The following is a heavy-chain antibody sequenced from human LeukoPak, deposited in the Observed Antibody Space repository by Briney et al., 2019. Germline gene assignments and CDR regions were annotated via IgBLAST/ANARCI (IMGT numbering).Heavy chain of an antibody. CDR2: IFPGDSDT. J-gene: IGHJ4*02. Sequence: GESLKISCKGSGYSFANYWIGWVRQMPGKGLEWMGIIFPGDSDTRYSPSFQGQVTISADKSISTAYLQWSSLKASDTAMYYCARRNGRSYFDFWGQRTLVTVSS. D-gene: IGHD2-15*01. CDR3: ARRNGRSYFDF. V-gene: IGHV5-51*01. CDR1: GYSFANYW.